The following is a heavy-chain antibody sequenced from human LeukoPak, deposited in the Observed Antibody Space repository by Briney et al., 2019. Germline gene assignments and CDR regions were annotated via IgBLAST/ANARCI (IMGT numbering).Heavy chain of an antibody. D-gene: IGHD3-22*01. Sequence: GGSLRLSCAASGFTFSSYAMHWVRQAPGKGLEWVAVISYDTINKYYADSVKGRFTISRDNSKNTLYLQMNSLRAEDTAVYYCARDSTYYYDSSGYYYPATQFDYWGQGTLVTVSS. CDR1: GFTFSSYA. J-gene: IGHJ4*02. CDR3: ARDSTYYYDSSGYYYPATQFDY. V-gene: IGHV3-30-3*01. CDR2: ISYDTINK.